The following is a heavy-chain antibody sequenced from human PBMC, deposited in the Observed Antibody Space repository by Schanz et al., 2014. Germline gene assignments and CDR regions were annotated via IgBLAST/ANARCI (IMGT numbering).Heavy chain of an antibody. CDR2: INPSGGST. CDR3: ARDGEAAAGCDY. Sequence: QVQLVQSGAEVKKPGASVKVSCKASGYTFTSYYMHWVRQAPGQGLEWMGIINPSGGSTSYAQKFQGRVTMTRDTSTSTVYMELSSLRSEDTPVYYCARDGEAAAGCDYWGQGTLVTVSS. D-gene: IGHD6-13*01. V-gene: IGHV1-46*03. CDR1: GYTFTSYY. J-gene: IGHJ4*02.